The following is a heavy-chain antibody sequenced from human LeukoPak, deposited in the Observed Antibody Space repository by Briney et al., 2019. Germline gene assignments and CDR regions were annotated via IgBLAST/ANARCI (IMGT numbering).Heavy chain of an antibody. V-gene: IGHV1-8*01. CDR3: ARGRYCDSTSCYTPSWFDP. J-gene: IGHJ5*02. Sequence: ASVKVSCKASGYTFTSYDINWVRQATGQGLERMGWMSPTSGNTGYAQKFQGRVTMTRNSSISTAYLELSSLRSEDTAVYYCARGRYCDSTSCYTPSWFDPWGQGVLVTVSS. CDR2: MSPTSGNT. D-gene: IGHD2-2*02. CDR1: GYTFTSYD.